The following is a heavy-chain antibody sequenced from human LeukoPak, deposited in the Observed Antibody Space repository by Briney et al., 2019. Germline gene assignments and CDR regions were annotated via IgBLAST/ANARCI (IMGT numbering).Heavy chain of an antibody. D-gene: IGHD2-21*02. CDR3: ARERGGYCGGDCWYMDV. J-gene: IGHJ6*03. CDR1: GFTFSSYS. Sequence: GGSLRLSCAASGFTFSSYSMNWVRQAPGKGLEWVSSISSSSSYIYYADSVKGRFTISRDNAKNSLYLQMNSLRAEDTAVYYCARERGGYCGGDCWYMDVWGKGTTVTVSS. CDR2: ISSSSSYI. V-gene: IGHV3-21*04.